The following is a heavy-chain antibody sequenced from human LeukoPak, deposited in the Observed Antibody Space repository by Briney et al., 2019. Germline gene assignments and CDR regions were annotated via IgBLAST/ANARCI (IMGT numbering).Heavy chain of an antibody. CDR2: IKSKTDGGTT. J-gene: IGHJ4*02. CDR3: ARYYGDSGSQYYFDY. D-gene: IGHD3-22*01. V-gene: IGHV3-15*01. CDR1: GFTFSDAW. Sequence: GGSVRLSCAASGFTFSDAWMSWVRQAPGKGLEWVGRIKSKTDGGTTDYAAPVKGRFTISRDDSKDTLYLQMNSLKIEETAVYYCARYYGDSGSQYYFDYWGQGTLVTVSS.